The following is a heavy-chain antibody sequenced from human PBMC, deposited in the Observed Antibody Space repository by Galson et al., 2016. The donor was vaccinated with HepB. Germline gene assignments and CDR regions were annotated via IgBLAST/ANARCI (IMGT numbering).Heavy chain of an antibody. CDR2: FYYSGST. D-gene: IGHD6-13*01. Sequence: ETLSLTCTVSGGSISGYYWSWIRQPPGKGLAWIGYFYYSGSTNYNPSLKSRVTISVDTSKNQFSLKLSSVTAADTAVYYCARAWYSSSWFLDAFDIWGQGTMVIVSS. J-gene: IGHJ3*02. CDR3: ARAWYSSSWFLDAFDI. V-gene: IGHV4-59*01. CDR1: GGSISGYY.